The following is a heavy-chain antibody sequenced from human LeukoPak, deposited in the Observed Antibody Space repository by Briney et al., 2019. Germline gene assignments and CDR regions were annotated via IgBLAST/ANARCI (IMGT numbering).Heavy chain of an antibody. D-gene: IGHD2-2*01. CDR2: INPNSGGT. CDR3: ARAEGYCSSTSCYEPFDY. CDR1: GYTFTGYY. V-gene: IGHV1-2*06. Sequence: ASVKVSCKASGYTFTGYYMHWVRQAPGQGLEWMGRINPNSGGTNYAQKFQGRVTMTRDTSISTAYMELSRLRSDDTAVYYCARAEGYCSSTSCYEPFDYWGREPWSPSPQ. J-gene: IGHJ4*02.